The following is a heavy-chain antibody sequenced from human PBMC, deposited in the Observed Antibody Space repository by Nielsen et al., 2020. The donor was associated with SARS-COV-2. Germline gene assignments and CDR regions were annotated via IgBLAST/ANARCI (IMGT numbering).Heavy chain of an antibody. J-gene: IGHJ4*02. V-gene: IGHV3-23*01. CDR3: ANHAYYYGSGSPTFHYFDY. CDR2: ISGSGGST. Sequence: WIRQPPGKGLEWVSAISGSGGSTYYADSVKGRFTISRDNSKNTLYLQMNSLRAEDTAVYYCANHAYYYGSGSPTFHYFDYWGQGTLVTVSS. D-gene: IGHD3-10*01.